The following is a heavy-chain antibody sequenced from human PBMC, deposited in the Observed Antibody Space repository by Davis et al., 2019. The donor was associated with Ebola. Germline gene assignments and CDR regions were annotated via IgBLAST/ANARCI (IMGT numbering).Heavy chain of an antibody. J-gene: IGHJ4*02. Sequence: GESLKISCAASGFTFSDYYMSWIRQAPGKGLEWVSYISSSGSTIYYADSVKGRFTISRDNAKNSLYLQMNSLRAEDTAVYYCARDRAYISPPDYWGQGTLVTVSS. CDR3: ARDRAYISPPDY. V-gene: IGHV3-11*01. D-gene: IGHD3-9*01. CDR2: ISSSGSTI. CDR1: GFTFSDYY.